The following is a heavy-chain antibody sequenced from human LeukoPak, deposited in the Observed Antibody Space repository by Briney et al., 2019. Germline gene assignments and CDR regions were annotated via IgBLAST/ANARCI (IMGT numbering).Heavy chain of an antibody. CDR1: GDSVSSNSVA. V-gene: IGHV6-1*01. Sequence: SQTLSLTCAISGDSVSSNSVAWNWFSQSPSRGLEWLGRTYYTSKWNNDYAESVQSRIAVNPDTSKNQFSLYLNSVTLEDTAVYYCARQASRRFDPWGQGTLVTVSS. J-gene: IGHJ5*02. CDR2: TYYTSKWNN. CDR3: ARQASRRFDP.